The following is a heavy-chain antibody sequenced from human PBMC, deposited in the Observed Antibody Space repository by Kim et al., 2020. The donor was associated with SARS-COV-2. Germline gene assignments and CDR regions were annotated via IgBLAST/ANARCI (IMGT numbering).Heavy chain of an antibody. Sequence: SVKVSCKASGGTFSSYAISWVRQAPGQGLEWMGGIIPIFGTANYAQKFQGRVTITADKSTSTAYMELSSLRSEDTAVYYCARSSGYHTGGRAYYYGMDVWGQGTTVTVSS. CDR2: IIPIFGTA. CDR1: GGTFSSYA. J-gene: IGHJ6*02. CDR3: ARSSGYHTGGRAYYYGMDV. V-gene: IGHV1-69*06. D-gene: IGHD3-16*01.